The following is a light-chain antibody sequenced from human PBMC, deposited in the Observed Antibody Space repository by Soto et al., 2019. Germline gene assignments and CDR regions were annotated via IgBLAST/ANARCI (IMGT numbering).Light chain of an antibody. CDR3: SSDTSYTALWV. CDR2: GVT. V-gene: IGLV2-14*01. CDR1: ASDIGNYNY. J-gene: IGLJ3*02. Sequence: QSALTQPASVYGSPGQSITISCTGTASDIGNYNYVSWYQQHPGKAPKLMIYGVTNRPSGVSDRFSGSKSGNAASLSISGLQAEDEADYYGSSDTSYTALWVFGGGTKLTVL.